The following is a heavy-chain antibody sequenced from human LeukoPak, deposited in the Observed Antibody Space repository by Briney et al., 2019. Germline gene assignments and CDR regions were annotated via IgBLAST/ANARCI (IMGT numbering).Heavy chain of an antibody. J-gene: IGHJ4*02. CDR2: IYHSGST. V-gene: IGHV4-4*02. Sequence: SGTLSLTCAVSGGSISSSNWWSWVRQPPGKGLEWIGEIYHSGSTNYNPSLKSRVTISVDKSKNQFSLKLSSVTAADTAVYYCARRNYDILTGYSYWGQGTLVTVSS. CDR1: GGSISSSNW. CDR3: ARRNYDILTGYSY. D-gene: IGHD3-9*01.